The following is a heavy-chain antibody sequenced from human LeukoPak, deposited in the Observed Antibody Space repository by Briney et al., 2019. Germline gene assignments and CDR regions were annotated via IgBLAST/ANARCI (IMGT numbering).Heavy chain of an antibody. V-gene: IGHV3-15*01. D-gene: IGHD6-13*01. Sequence: GGSLRLSCAASGFTFSNAWMSWVRQAPGKGLEWVGRIKSKTDGGTTDYAAPVKGRFTISRDDSKNRLYLQMNSLKTEATAVYYCTTVVVSESIWYDWRYYFDYWGQGTLVTVSS. CDR2: IKSKTDGGTT. J-gene: IGHJ4*02. CDR3: TTVVVSESIWYDWRYYFDY. CDR1: GFTFSNAW.